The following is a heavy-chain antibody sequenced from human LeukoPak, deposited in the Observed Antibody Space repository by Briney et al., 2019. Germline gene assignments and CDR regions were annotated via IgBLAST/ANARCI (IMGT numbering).Heavy chain of an antibody. D-gene: IGHD6-13*01. Sequence: GGSLRLSCAASGFTFSSYGMHWVRQAPGKGLEWVAVIWYDGSNKYSADSVKGRFTISRDNSKNTLYLQMNSLRAEDTAVYYCARAGEYSSSWYVWSFFDYWGQGTLVTVSS. CDR2: IWYDGSNK. V-gene: IGHV3-33*01. CDR3: ARAGEYSSSWYVWSFFDY. CDR1: GFTFSSYG. J-gene: IGHJ4*02.